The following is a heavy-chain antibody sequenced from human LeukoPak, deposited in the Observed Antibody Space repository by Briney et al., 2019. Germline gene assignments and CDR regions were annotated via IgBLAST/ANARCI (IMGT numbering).Heavy chain of an antibody. V-gene: IGHV1-18*01. CDR1: GYTFNNYG. Sequence: ASVKVSCKASGYTFNNYGISWVRQAPGQGLEWMGWVSSYNGDTNYAQKFQGSVTMTGDTSISTVYMELSRLRSDDTAVYYCARASGSYWWFDSWGQGTLVTVSS. CDR2: VSSYNGDT. D-gene: IGHD1-26*01. J-gene: IGHJ5*01. CDR3: ARASGSYWWFDS.